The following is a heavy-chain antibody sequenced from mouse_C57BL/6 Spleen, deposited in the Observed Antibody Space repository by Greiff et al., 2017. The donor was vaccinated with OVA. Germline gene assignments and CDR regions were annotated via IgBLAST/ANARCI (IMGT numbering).Heavy chain of an antibody. CDR2: IDPSDSET. J-gene: IGHJ1*03. CDR3: ARHYCGSSSYWYFDV. D-gene: IGHD1-1*01. V-gene: IGHV1-52*01. Sequence: VQLQQPGAELVRPGSSVKLSCKASGYTFTSYWMHWVKQRPIQGLEWIGNIDPSDSETHYNQKFKDKATLTVDKSSSTAYMQLSSLTSEDSAVYYCARHYCGSSSYWYFDVWGTGTTVTVSS. CDR1: GYTFTSYW.